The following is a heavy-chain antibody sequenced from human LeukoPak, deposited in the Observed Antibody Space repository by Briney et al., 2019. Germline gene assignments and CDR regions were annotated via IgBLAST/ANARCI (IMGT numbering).Heavy chain of an antibody. CDR1: GFTFSDHW. V-gene: IGHV3-7*01. CDR2: IKEDGSGK. D-gene: IGHD1/OR15-1a*01. CDR3: ARHIPRGNNYFDC. Sequence: GGSLRLSCAASGFTFSDHWMTWVRQAPGKGLEWVANIKEDGSGKYYADSVKGRFTVSRDNAKNSLSLQMNSLGAEDTAVYYCARHIPRGNNYFDCWGQGTLVTVSS. J-gene: IGHJ4*02.